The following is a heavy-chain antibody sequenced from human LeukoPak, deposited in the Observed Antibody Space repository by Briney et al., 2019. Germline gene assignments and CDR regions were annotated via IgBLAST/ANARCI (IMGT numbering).Heavy chain of an antibody. CDR2: INHSGST. V-gene: IGHV4-34*01. D-gene: IGHD3-10*01. J-gene: IGHJ4*02. CDR3: ARYSMVRGVPTFDY. CDR1: GGSFSGYY. Sequence: SETLSLTCAVYGGSFSGYYWSWIRQPPGKGLEWIGEINHSGSTNYNPSLKSRVTISVDTSKNQFSLKLSSVTAADTAVYYCARYSMVRGVPTFDYWGQGTLVTVSP.